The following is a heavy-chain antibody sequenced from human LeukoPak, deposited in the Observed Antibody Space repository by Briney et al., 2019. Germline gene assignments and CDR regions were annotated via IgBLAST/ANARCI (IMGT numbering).Heavy chain of an antibody. J-gene: IGHJ5*02. CDR3: ARGLPYSSGSKFDP. V-gene: IGHV4-59*01. Sequence: SETLSLTCTVSGGSISSYYWSWIRQPPGKGLEWIGYIYYSGSTNYNPSLKSRVTISVDTSKNQFSLKLSSVTAADTAVCYCARGLPYSSGSKFDPWGQGTLVTVSS. D-gene: IGHD6-19*01. CDR2: IYYSGST. CDR1: GGSISSYY.